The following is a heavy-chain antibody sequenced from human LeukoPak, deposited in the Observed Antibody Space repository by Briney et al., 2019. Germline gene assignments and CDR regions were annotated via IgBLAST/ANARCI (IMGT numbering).Heavy chain of an antibody. D-gene: IGHD3-16*01. Sequence: SGTSLRLSCAASGFTFRHYSMHWVRQAPGKGLEWVAVVSFDGKIEYYADSVKGRFSISRDNSNSTLYLQMDSLRPDDTGLYYCVRARVTRGLGYWGQGTPVTVS. CDR1: GFTFRHYS. V-gene: IGHV3-30*01. CDR2: VSFDGKIE. CDR3: VRARVTRGLGY. J-gene: IGHJ4*02.